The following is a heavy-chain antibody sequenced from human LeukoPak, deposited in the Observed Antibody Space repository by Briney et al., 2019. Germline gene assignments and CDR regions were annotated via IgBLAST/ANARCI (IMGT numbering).Heavy chain of an antibody. D-gene: IGHD3-10*01. CDR1: GYSFDTYW. V-gene: IGHV5-51*01. Sequence: PGESLKISCKGSGYSFDTYWIGWVRQMPGKGLEWMGIIYPGDSDTTYSPSFRGQGRVTISVDKSISTAFLQWRSLSASDPAMYYCARTKTYGSGSWLDYWGQGTQVIVSS. CDR2: IYPGDSDT. CDR3: ARTKTYGSGSWLDY. J-gene: IGHJ4*02.